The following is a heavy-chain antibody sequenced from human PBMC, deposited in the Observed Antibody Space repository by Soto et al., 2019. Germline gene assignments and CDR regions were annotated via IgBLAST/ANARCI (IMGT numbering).Heavy chain of an antibody. D-gene: IGHD2-15*01. CDR2: ISDSGST. CDR3: ASRIKYYYAMDV. V-gene: IGHV4-59*08. Sequence: QVQLQESGPGLVKPSETLSLTCTVSGGSISSYYWSWIRQPPGKGLEWIGYISDSGSTNYNPSLKSRVTIPVDTSNNQFSLKLSSVTAADTAVYYCASRIKYYYAMDVWGQGTTVTVSS. CDR1: GGSISSYY. J-gene: IGHJ6*02.